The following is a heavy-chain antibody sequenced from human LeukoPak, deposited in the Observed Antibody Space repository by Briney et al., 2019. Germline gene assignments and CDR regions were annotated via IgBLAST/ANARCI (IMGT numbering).Heavy chain of an antibody. Sequence: SETLSLTCAVYGGSFSGYYWGWIRQPPGKGLEWIGEINHSGSTNYNPSLKSRVTISVDTSKNQFSLKLSSVTAADTAVYYCARGGDWRRYFDYWGQGTLVTVSS. CDR2: INHSGST. V-gene: IGHV4-34*01. CDR3: ARGGDWRRYFDY. CDR1: GGSFSGYY. D-gene: IGHD2-21*02. J-gene: IGHJ4*02.